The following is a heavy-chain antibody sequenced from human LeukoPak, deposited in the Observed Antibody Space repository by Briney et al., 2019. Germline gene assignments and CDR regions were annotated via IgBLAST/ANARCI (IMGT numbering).Heavy chain of an antibody. CDR2: ISAYNGNT. J-gene: IGHJ5*02. V-gene: IGHV1-18*01. CDR1: GYTCTSYG. D-gene: IGHD2-2*01. Sequence: ASVKVSCKASGYTCTSYGISWVRQAPGQGLEWMGWISAYNGNTNYAQKLQGRVTMTTDTSTSTAYMELRSLRSDDTAVYYCARDHIVVVPAALDPWGQGTLVTVSS. CDR3: ARDHIVVVPAALDP.